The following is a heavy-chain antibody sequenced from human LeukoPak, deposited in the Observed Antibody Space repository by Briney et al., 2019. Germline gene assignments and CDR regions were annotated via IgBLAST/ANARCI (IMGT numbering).Heavy chain of an antibody. CDR2: ISDSGDRT. V-gene: IGHV3-23*01. D-gene: IGHD2-2*01. CDR3: AKSGSVPPDY. Sequence: GGSLRLSCAASGFTFTIYAMSWVRRSPGKGLEWVSSISDSGDRTYYADSVKGRFTISRDNSRNTLYLQVNSLRAEDTAVYYCAKSGSVPPDYWGQGTLVTVSS. J-gene: IGHJ4*02. CDR1: GFTFTIYA.